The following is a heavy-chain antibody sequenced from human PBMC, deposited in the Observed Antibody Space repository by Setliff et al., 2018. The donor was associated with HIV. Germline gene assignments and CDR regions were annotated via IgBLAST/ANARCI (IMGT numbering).Heavy chain of an antibody. V-gene: IGHV6-1*01. D-gene: IGHD4-17*01. CDR2: TYYRSKWYN. CDR3: ARASKYGVRYYFDY. CDR1: GDSVSSDTAA. Sequence: SQTLSLTCAISGDSVSSDTAAWNWIRQSPSRGLEWLGRTYYRSKWYNDYAPSVKSRIGINPDTSKNQFSLQLNSVTPDDTAVYFCARASKYGVRYYFDYWGLGTQVTVS. J-gene: IGHJ4*02.